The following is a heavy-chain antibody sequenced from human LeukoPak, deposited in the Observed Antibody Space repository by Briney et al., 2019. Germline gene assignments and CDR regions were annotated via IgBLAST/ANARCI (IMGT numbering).Heavy chain of an antibody. D-gene: IGHD3-3*01. CDR1: GYTFTSYY. CDR3: ARDKVDYDFWSGYYDY. CDR2: INPSGGST. J-gene: IGHJ4*02. Sequence: GASVTVSCKASGYTFTSYYMHWVRQAPGQGLEWMGIINPSGGSTSYAQKFQGRVTMTRDTSTSTVYMELSSLRSEDTAVYYCARDKVDYDFWSGYYDYWGQGTLVTVSS. V-gene: IGHV1-46*01.